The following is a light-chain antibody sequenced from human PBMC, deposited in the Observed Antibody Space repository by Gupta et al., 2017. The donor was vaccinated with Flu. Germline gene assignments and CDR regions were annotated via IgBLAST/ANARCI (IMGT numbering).Light chain of an antibody. CDR1: SSNIGSNY. CDR3: AAWDDSLSGWV. Sequence: QSVLTQAPSASGTPGQRVTISCSGSSSNIGSNYVYWYQQFPGTAPKLLIYRNNQRPSRVPDRFSGSKSGTSASLAISGLRSEDEADYYCAAWDDSLSGWVFGGGTKLTVL. J-gene: IGLJ3*02. CDR2: RNN. V-gene: IGLV1-47*01.